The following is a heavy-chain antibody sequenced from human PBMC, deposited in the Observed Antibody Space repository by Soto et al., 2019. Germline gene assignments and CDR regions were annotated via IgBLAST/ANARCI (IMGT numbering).Heavy chain of an antibody. D-gene: IGHD7-27*01. Sequence: GASVKVSCKASGGTFSSYAISWVRQAPGQGLEWMGWISAYNGNTNYAQKLQGRVTMTTDTSTSTAYMELRSLRSDDTAVYYCARDSNWGSASDYWGQGTLVTVSS. CDR3: ARDSNWGSASDY. J-gene: IGHJ4*02. V-gene: IGHV1-18*01. CDR1: GGTFSSYA. CDR2: ISAYNGNT.